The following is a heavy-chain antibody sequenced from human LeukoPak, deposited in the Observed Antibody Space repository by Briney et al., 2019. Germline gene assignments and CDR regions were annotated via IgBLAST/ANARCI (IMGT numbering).Heavy chain of an antibody. J-gene: IGHJ3*02. D-gene: IGHD1-26*01. Sequence: PSETLSLTCTVSGGSISSCYWSWIRQPAGKGLEWIGRIYTSGSTNYNPSLKSRVTMSVDTSKNQFSLKLSSVTAADTAVYYCARDQVGAPNKALDIWGQGTMVTVSS. CDR1: GGSISSCY. CDR3: ARDQVGAPNKALDI. V-gene: IGHV4-4*07. CDR2: IYTSGST.